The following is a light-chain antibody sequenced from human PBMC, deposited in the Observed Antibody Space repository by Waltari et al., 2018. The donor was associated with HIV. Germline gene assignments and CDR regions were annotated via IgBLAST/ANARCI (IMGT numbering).Light chain of an antibody. CDR2: EVN. CDR3: SSYTSSDTLV. J-gene: IGLJ3*02. V-gene: IGLV2-14*01. Sequence: QSALTQPASDSGSPGQSITISCTGTTSDVGAYDYVSWYQQHPGKAPKLMIYEVNNRPSGVSNRFSGSKSGNTASLTISGLQAEDGADYNCSSYTSSDTLVFGAGTKLTVL. CDR1: TSDVGAYDY.